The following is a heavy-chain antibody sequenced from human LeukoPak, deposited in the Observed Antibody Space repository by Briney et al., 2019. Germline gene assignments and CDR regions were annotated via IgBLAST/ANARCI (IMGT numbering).Heavy chain of an antibody. CDR3: ARAEGYDSGHDAFDI. J-gene: IGHJ3*02. CDR2: IKQDGSEK. V-gene: IGHV3-7*01. CDR1: GFTFSSYW. D-gene: IGHD3-22*01. Sequence: GGSLRLSCAASGFTFSSYWMSWVRQAPGKGLEWVANIKQDGSEKYYVDSVKGRFTISRDNAKNSLYLQMNSLRAEDTVVYYCARAEGYDSGHDAFDIWGQGTMVTVSS.